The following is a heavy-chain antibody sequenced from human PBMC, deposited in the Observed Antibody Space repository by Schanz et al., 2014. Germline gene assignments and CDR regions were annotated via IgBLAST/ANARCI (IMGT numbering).Heavy chain of an antibody. CDR3: ARRGSYNWFDP. CDR2: ISYSGRT. CDR1: AGSINSGPYS. Sequence: QVQLQESGPGLVKPSETLILTCNVSAGSINSGPYSWSWVRQHPGKGLEWIGYISYSGRTYYSPSLKSRLTMSVDTSKNQFSLELSSVTAADTAVYYCARRGSYNWFDPWGQGTLVTVSS. J-gene: IGHJ5*02. D-gene: IGHD5-12*01. V-gene: IGHV4-31*03.